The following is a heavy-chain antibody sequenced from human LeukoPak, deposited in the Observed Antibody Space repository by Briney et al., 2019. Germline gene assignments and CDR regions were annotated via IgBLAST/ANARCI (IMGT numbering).Heavy chain of an antibody. V-gene: IGHV3-21*01. Sequence: GGSLRLSCAASGFTFSSYSMNWVRQAPGKGLEWVSSISSSSSYIYYADSVKGRFTISRDNAKNSLYLQMNSLRAEDTAVYYCARDIAARGGAFDNWGQGTLVTVSS. J-gene: IGHJ4*02. D-gene: IGHD6-6*01. CDR1: GFTFSSYS. CDR2: ISSSSSYI. CDR3: ARDIAARGGAFDN.